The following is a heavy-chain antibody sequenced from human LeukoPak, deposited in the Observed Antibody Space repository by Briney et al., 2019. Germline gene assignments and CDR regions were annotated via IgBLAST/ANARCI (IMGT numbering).Heavy chain of an antibody. CDR2: ISSSSTI. D-gene: IGHD1-26*01. CDR3: ARPRVGATGWFDP. Sequence: PGGSLRLSCAASGFSFSSYSMNRVRQAPGKGLEWVSYISSSSTIYYADSVKGRFTISRDNAKNSLYLQMNSLRAEDTAVYYCARPRVGATGWFDPWGQGTLVTVSS. CDR1: GFSFSSYS. J-gene: IGHJ5*02. V-gene: IGHV3-48*01.